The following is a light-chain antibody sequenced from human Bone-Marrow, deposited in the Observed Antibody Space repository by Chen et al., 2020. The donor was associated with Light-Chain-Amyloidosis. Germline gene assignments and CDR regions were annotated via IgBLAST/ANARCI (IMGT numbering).Light chain of an antibody. Sequence: SALTQPASVSGSPGQSITLSCTGTSSDVGGDNHVSWYQQHPDKAPKLMIYEVTNRPSWVPDRCSGSKSDNTASLTISGLQTEDEADYFCSSYTITNTLVFGSGTRVTVL. CDR3: SSYTITNTLV. V-gene: IGLV2-14*01. J-gene: IGLJ1*01. CDR1: SSDVGGDNH. CDR2: EVT.